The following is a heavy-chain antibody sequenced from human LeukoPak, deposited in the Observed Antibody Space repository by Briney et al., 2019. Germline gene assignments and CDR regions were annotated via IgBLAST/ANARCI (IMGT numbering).Heavy chain of an antibody. J-gene: IGHJ5*02. CDR1: GGTFSSYA. Sequence: SVKVSCKASGGTFSSYAISWVRQAPGQGLEWMGGIIPIFGTANYAQKFQGRVAITADESTSTAYMELSSLRSEDTAVYYCARGARKLVVVAATPFDPWGQGTLVTVSS. CDR3: ARGARKLVVVAATPFDP. V-gene: IGHV1-69*13. D-gene: IGHD2-15*01. CDR2: IIPIFGTA.